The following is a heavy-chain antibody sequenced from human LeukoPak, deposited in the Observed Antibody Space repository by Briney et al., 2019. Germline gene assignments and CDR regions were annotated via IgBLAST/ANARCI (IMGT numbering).Heavy chain of an antibody. CDR2: IYYSGST. Sequence: SETLFLTCTVSGGSISSYYWSWIRQPPGKGLEWIGYIYYSGSTNYNPSLKSRVTISVDTSKNQFSLKLSSVTAADTAVYYCARGDTAMPIGDYWGQGTLVTVSS. D-gene: IGHD5-18*01. J-gene: IGHJ4*02. CDR3: ARGDTAMPIGDY. CDR1: GGSISSYY. V-gene: IGHV4-59*01.